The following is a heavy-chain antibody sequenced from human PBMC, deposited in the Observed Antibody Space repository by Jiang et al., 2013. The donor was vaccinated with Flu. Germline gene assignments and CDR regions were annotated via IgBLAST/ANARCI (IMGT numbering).Heavy chain of an antibody. CDR3: ARGAWDCSSTSCYTGYYYYMDV. CDR2: IIPIFGTA. V-gene: IGHV1-69*01. D-gene: IGHD2-2*02. J-gene: IGHJ6*03. CDR1: GGTFSSYA. Sequence: VQLVESGAEVKKPGSSVKVSCKASGGTFSSYAISWVRQAPGQGLEWMGGIIPIFGTANYAQKFQGRVTITADESTSTAYMELSSLRSEDTAVYYCARGAWDCSSTSCYTGYYYYMDVWGKGTTVTVSS.